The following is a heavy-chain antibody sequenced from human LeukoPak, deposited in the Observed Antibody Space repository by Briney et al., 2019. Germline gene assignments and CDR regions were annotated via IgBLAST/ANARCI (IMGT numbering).Heavy chain of an antibody. D-gene: IGHD6-13*01. V-gene: IGHV1-18*01. CDR2: ISAYNGNT. Sequence: ASVKVSCKASGYTFTSYGISWVRQAPGQGLEWMGWISAYNGNTNYAQKLQGRVTMTTDTSTSTAYMELRSLRSDDTAMYYCARGRGSSSWYGTDDAFDIWGQGTMVTVSS. J-gene: IGHJ3*02. CDR3: ARGRGSSSWYGTDDAFDI. CDR1: GYTFTSYG.